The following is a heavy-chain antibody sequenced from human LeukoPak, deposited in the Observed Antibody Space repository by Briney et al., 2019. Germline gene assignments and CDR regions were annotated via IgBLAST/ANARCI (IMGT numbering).Heavy chain of an antibody. V-gene: IGHV1-8*03. CDR2: MNPNSGNT. D-gene: IGHD1-1*01. CDR3: ASYFGNGDAFDI. Sequence: ASVKVSCKASGYTFTSYDINWVRQATGQGLEWMGWMNPNSGNTGYAQKFQGRVTITRNTSISTAYMELSSLRSEDTAVYYCASYFGNGDAFDIWGRGTMVTVSS. CDR1: GYTFTSYD. J-gene: IGHJ3*02.